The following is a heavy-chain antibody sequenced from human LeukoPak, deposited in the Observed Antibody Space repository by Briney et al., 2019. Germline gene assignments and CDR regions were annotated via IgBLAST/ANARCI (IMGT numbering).Heavy chain of an antibody. CDR1: GGSISSGGYY. D-gene: IGHD2-2*01. CDR3: ARYHCSSTTCYYFDY. Sequence: SQTLSLTCTVSGGSISSGGYYWSWIRQPPGKGLEWIGYVYYSGSTNYNPSLKSRVTMSVDTSKNQFSLKLHSVTAADTAVYYCARYHCSSTTCYYFDYWGQGILVTVSS. J-gene: IGHJ4*02. V-gene: IGHV4-61*08. CDR2: VYYSGST.